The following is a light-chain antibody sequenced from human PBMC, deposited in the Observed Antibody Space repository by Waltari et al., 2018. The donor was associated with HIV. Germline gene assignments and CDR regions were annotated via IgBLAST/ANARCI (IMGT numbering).Light chain of an antibody. Sequence: DIVMTQSPDSLAVSLGERATINCKSRQSIFYRSHNKNYLAWYQQKLGQPPKLLIYWASTRESGVPDRFSGSGSGTDFTLTISSLQADDVAVYYCQQYYRTPYTFGQGTTLEIK. CDR1: QSIFYRSHNKNY. V-gene: IGKV4-1*01. CDR2: WAS. J-gene: IGKJ2*01. CDR3: QQYYRTPYT.